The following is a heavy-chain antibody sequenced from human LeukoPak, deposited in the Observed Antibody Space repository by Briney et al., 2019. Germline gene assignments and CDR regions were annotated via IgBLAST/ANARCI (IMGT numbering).Heavy chain of an antibody. CDR1: GFTFSSYA. CDR3: ANHYGDYVFDY. J-gene: IGHJ4*02. D-gene: IGHD4-17*01. V-gene: IGHV3-23*01. CDR2: ISGSGGST. Sequence: GGSLRLSCAASGFTFSSYAMSWVRQAPGKGLEWVSAISGSGGSTYYADSVKGRFTISRDNSKNTLYLQMNSLRAEDTAVYYSANHYGDYVFDYWGQGTLVTVSS.